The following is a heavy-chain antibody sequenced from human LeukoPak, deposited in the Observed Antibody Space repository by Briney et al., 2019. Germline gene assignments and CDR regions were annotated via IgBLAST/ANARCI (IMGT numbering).Heavy chain of an antibody. CDR1: GFTFSNYN. CDR3: ARGGDTQDY. J-gene: IGHJ4*02. Sequence: GGSLRLSCAASGFTFSNYNMNWVRQPPGKGLQWVSYISSSSNIIYYADSVKGRFTISRDNAKNSLYLQMNSLRAEDTAVYYCARGGDTQDYWGQGTLVTVSS. CDR2: ISSSSNII. D-gene: IGHD1-26*01. V-gene: IGHV3-21*05.